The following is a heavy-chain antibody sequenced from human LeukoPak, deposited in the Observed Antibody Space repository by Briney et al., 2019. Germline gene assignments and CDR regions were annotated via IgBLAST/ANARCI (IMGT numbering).Heavy chain of an antibody. J-gene: IGHJ6*02. CDR1: GGTFSSYA. Sequence: SVKVSCKASGGTFSSYAISWVRQAPGQGLEWMGGIIPIFGTANYAQKFQGRVTITADESTSTAYMELSSLRSGDTAVYYCARAGRLPAATFDVWGQGTTVTVSS. D-gene: IGHD2-2*01. V-gene: IGHV1-69*13. CDR3: ARAGRLPAATFDV. CDR2: IIPIFGTA.